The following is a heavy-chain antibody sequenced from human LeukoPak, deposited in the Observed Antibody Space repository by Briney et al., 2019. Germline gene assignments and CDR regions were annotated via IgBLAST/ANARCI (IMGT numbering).Heavy chain of an antibody. CDR1: GGSISSGGYS. CDR2: IYHSGST. CDR3: ASYLPYDYVWGTFDY. V-gene: IGHV4-30-2*01. J-gene: IGHJ4*02. Sequence: SETLSLTCAVSGGSISSGGYSWSWIRQPPGKGLEFVGYIYHSGSTYYDPSLKSRVTISVDTSKNQFSLKLSSVTAADTAVYYCASYLPYDYVWGTFDYWGQGTLVTVSS. D-gene: IGHD3-16*01.